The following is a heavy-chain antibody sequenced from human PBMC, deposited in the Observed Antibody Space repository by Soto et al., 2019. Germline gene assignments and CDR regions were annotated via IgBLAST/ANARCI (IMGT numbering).Heavy chain of an antibody. CDR1: GLSGYW. CDR2: INSDGSIT. V-gene: IGHV3-74*01. CDR3: ASLSAPADF. J-gene: IGHJ4*02. D-gene: IGHD6-6*01. Sequence: PGGSLRLSCAASGLSGYWMHWVRQAPGKGLEWVSEINSDGSITAYADSAKGRFTISRDNAKVYLRLNSLRAEDTAVYYCASLSAPADFWGPGTLVTVS.